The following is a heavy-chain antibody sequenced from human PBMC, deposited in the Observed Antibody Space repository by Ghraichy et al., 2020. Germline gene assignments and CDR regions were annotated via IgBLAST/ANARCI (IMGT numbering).Heavy chain of an antibody. V-gene: IGHV1-69*13. Sequence: SVKVSCKTSGGTFSIYTFSWVRRAPGQGLEWMGGITPMFGTTNYAQKFQARVTITADESTNTAYMELSSLRPEDTAMYYCARDQKSALPRLAFDIWGQGTVVTVSS. CDR1: GGTFSIYT. J-gene: IGHJ3*02. CDR2: ITPMFGTT. CDR3: ARDQKSALPRLAFDI.